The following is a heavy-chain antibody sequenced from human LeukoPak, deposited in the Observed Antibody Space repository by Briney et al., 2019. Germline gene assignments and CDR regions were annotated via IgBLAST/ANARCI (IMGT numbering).Heavy chain of an antibody. Sequence: EASVNVSCKASGGTFSSYAISWVRQAPGQGLEWMGGIIPIFGTANYAQKFQGRVTITADESTSTAYMELSSLRSEDTAVYYCAREAYDSSGYYRRGVFGYWGQGALVTVSS. CDR1: GGTFSSYA. CDR2: IIPIFGTA. V-gene: IGHV1-69*13. D-gene: IGHD3-22*01. CDR3: AREAYDSSGYYRRGVFGY. J-gene: IGHJ4*02.